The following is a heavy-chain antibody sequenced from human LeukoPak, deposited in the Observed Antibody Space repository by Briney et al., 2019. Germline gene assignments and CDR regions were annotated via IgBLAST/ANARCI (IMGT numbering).Heavy chain of an antibody. D-gene: IGHD3-3*01. CDR2: MNPNSGNT. J-gene: IGHJ5*02. Sequence: RASVKVSCKASGYTFTSYDINWVRQATGQGLEWMGWMNPNSGNTGYAQKFQGRVTMTRNTSISTAYMELSSLRSEDTAVYYCARERFLTGWFDPWGQGTLVTVSS. V-gene: IGHV1-8*01. CDR3: ARERFLTGWFDP. CDR1: GYTFTSYD.